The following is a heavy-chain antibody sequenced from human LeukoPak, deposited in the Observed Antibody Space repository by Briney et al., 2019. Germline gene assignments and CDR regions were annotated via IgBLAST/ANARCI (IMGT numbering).Heavy chain of an antibody. CDR3: VTGDHSPYYFHY. V-gene: IGHV1-24*01. CDR1: GSSLSGLS. D-gene: IGHD1-26*01. J-gene: IGHJ4*02. CDR2: FHPEDDEI. Sequence: ASVKVSCTVSGSSLSGLSMHWVRHSPPKGLEWLGGFHPEDDEIIYAQNFHGRVTMTEDTSTDTAYMELRSLRSEDTAVYYCVTGDHSPYYFHYWGQGTLVTVSS.